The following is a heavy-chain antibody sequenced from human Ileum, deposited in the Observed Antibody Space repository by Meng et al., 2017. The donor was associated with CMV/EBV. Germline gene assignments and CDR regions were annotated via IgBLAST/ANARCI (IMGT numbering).Heavy chain of an antibody. CDR2: ISGGGTST. CDR3: AKASSNFPYYSMDV. J-gene: IGHJ6*02. V-gene: IGHV3-23*01. CDR1: GLTFNGYW. Sequence: GESLKISCAASGLTFNGYWLHWVRQAPGKGLEWVSAISGGGTSTYYADSVKGRFTISRDNSNNTLFLQLSSLRADDTALYYCAKASSNFPYYSMDVWGQGTPVTVSS. D-gene: IGHD4-11*01.